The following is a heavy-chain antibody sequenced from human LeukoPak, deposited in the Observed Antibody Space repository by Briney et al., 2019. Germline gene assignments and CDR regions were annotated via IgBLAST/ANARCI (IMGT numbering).Heavy chain of an antibody. CDR2: IYYSGST. V-gene: IGHV4-39*01. Sequence: PSETLSLTCTVSGGSISSSSYYWGWIRQPPGKGLEWVGSIYYSGSTYYNPSLKSRVTISVDTSKNQFSLKLSSVTAADTAVYYCARHYYDSSGYYGDTFDYWGQGTLVTVSS. D-gene: IGHD3-22*01. J-gene: IGHJ4*02. CDR3: ARHYYDSSGYYGDTFDY. CDR1: GGSISSSSYY.